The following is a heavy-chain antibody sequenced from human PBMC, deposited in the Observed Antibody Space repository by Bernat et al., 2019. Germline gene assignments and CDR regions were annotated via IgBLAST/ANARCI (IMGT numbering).Heavy chain of an antibody. V-gene: IGHV3-30-3*01. Sequence: VQVLESGGGLVQPGGSLRLSCAASGFTFSRYTIHWVRQAPGKGLERVAVISYAGTNKYYADTVKGRFPISRDNSKDSLYLHMSSLRGEDTAVYYCARDQRDSDAWYLYYSYRLDVWGQGTPVTVSS. CDR3: ARDQRDSDAWYLYYSYRLDV. D-gene: IGHD6-19*01. CDR2: ISYAGTNK. CDR1: GFTFSRYT. J-gene: IGHJ6*02.